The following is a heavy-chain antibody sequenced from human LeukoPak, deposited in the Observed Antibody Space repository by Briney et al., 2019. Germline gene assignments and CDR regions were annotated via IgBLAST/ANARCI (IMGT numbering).Heavy chain of an antibody. CDR3: ARDLGSSWHYFDY. J-gene: IGHJ4*02. CDR1: GYTFTSYY. D-gene: IGHD6-13*01. CDR2: INSNSGGT. V-gene: IGHV1-2*02. Sequence: VASVKLSCKASGYTFTSYYMHWVRHAPGQGLEWMGWINSNSGGTNYAQKFQGRVTMTRDTSISTAYMELSSLRSDDTAVYYCARDLGSSWHYFDYWGQGTLVTVSS.